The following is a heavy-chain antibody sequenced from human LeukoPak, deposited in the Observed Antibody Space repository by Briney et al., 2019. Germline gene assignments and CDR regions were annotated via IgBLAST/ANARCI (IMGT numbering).Heavy chain of an antibody. Sequence: PSGTLSLTCTVSGGSISSGDYYWSWIRQPPGKGLEWIGYIYYSGSTYYNPSLKSRVTISVDTSKNQFSLMLSSVTAADTAVYYCARDGTMVRGVIGGMDVWGQGTTVTVSS. CDR3: ARDGTMVRGVIGGMDV. J-gene: IGHJ6*02. V-gene: IGHV4-30-4*01. CDR1: GGSISSGDYY. D-gene: IGHD3-10*01. CDR2: IYYSGST.